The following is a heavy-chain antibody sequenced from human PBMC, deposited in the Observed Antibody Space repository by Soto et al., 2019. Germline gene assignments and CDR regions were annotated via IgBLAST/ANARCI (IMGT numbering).Heavy chain of an antibody. CDR2: MNPNSGNT. CDR3: ASWAGYSS. D-gene: IGHD3-9*01. Sequence: QVLLVQSGAEVRKPGASAKVSCKASGYTFTDYDINWVRQATGQGLEWMGWMNPNSGNTGCAQKFQGRVSMTRNTSITTAYMELSSLRSEDTAVYYCASWAGYSSWGQGTLVTVSS. J-gene: IGHJ4*02. CDR1: GYTFTDYD. V-gene: IGHV1-8*01.